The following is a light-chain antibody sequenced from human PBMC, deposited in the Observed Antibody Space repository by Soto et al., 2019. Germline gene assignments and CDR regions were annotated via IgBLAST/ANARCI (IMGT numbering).Light chain of an antibody. CDR3: GSWDSSLSAYV. J-gene: IGLJ1*01. CDR2: DDN. V-gene: IGLV1-51*01. Sequence: QSVMTQPPSVSAAPGQKVTISCYGSSSNIGGNSVSWYQQLQGTAPQLLIYDDNKRPSGIPDRFSGSKSGTSATLGITGFQTGDEADYYCGSWDSSLSAYVFGTGTKLTVL. CDR1: SSNIGGNS.